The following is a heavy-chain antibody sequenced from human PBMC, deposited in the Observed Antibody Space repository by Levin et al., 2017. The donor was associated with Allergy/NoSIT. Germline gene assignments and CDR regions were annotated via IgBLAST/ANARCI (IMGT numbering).Heavy chain of an antibody. J-gene: IGHJ6*02. Sequence: SLKISCAASGFTFDDYAMHWVRQAPGKGLEWVSGISWNSGSIGYADSVKGRFTISRDNAKNSLYLQMNSLRAEDTALYYCASGRRGYCSSTSCLRGGMDVWGQGTTVTVSS. CDR1: GFTFDDYA. CDR3: ASGRRGYCSSTSCLRGGMDV. D-gene: IGHD2-2*01. V-gene: IGHV3-9*01. CDR2: ISWNSGSI.